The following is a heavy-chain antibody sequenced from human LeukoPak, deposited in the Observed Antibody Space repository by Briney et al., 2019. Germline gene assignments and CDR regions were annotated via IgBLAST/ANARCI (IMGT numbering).Heavy chain of an antibody. CDR2: IYYSGSST. D-gene: IGHD3-9*01. CDR3: ARAPIVPGYGVGGYFDY. V-gene: IGHV4-39*07. Sequence: SETLSLTCTVSGGSISSSIYYWGWIRQPPGKGLEWIGSIYYSGSSTYYNPSLKSRVTISVDTSKNQFSLKLSSVTAADTAVYHCARAPIVPGYGVGGYFDYWGQGTPVTVSS. CDR1: GGSISSSIYY. J-gene: IGHJ4*02.